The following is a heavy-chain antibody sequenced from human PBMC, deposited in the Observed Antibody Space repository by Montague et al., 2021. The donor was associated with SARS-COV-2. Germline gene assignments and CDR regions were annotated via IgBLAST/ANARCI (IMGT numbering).Heavy chain of an antibody. CDR3: AKDGEALAWGTFDI. CDR2: VDYSGLT. J-gene: IGHJ3*02. D-gene: IGHD3-10*01. CDR1: RDSISSHNYF. Sequence: SETLSLTCTVSRDSISSHNYFWAWIRQPPGKGLEWIGSVDYSGLTFYNPSLESRVTISVDTSKKQFSLKVNSVTAADTAVYYCAKDGEALAWGTFDIWGQGTMVTASS. V-gene: IGHV4-39*07.